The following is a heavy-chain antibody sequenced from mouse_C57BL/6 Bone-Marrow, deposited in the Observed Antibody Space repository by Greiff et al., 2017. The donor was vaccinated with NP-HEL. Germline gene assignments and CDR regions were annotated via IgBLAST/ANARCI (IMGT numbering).Heavy chain of an antibody. CDR3: ARGDYNGSMGYFDD. CDR2: IYPGDGDP. D-gene: IGHD1-1*01. V-gene: IGHV1-82*01. CDR1: GYAFSSSW. J-gene: IGHJ2*01. Sequence: QVQLKQSGPELVKPGASVKISCKASGYAFSSSWMNWVKQRPGKGLEWIGRIYPGDGDPTYNGKFKGKATLTADKPSSSAYMQLSSMTYEDSAVYFCARGDYNGSMGYFDDWGQGTTLTVSS.